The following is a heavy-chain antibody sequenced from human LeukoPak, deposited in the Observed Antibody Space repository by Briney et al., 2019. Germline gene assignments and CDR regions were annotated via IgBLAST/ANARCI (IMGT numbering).Heavy chain of an antibody. V-gene: IGHV3-21*01. Sequence: PGGSLRLSCAASGFTFSSYSMNWVRQAPGKGLEWVSSISSSSSYIYYADSVKGRFTISRDNAKNSLYLQMNSLRAEDTAVYYCARVSSPRRTNYFDHWGQGTLVTVSS. D-gene: IGHD6-13*01. CDR3: ARVSSPRRTNYFDH. CDR1: GFTFSSYS. CDR2: ISSSSSYI. J-gene: IGHJ4*02.